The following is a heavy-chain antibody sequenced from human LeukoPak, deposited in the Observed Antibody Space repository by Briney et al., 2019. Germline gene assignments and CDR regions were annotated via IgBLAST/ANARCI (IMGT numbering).Heavy chain of an antibody. CDR3: ARGVRGSTSWNSYYNYFYLDV. Sequence: SETLSLTCAVFDGSFSDYYWSWVRQPPGKGLEWIGEINYSSRTNYYPSLTSRANLSIDTSKNQFSLKLSSVTVADTAVYYCARGVRGSTSWNSYYNYFYLDVWGKGTTVTVSS. J-gene: IGHJ6*03. V-gene: IGHV4-34*01. CDR2: INYSSRT. D-gene: IGHD1-7*01. CDR1: DGSFSDYY.